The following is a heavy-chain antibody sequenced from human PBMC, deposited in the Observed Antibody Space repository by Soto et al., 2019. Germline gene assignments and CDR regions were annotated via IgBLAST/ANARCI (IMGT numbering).Heavy chain of an antibody. CDR1: GYTFSNYG. CDR3: AKHSVCSSGVVRFED. J-gene: IGHJ4*01. D-gene: IGHD3-16*01. Sequence: WASVKVSCKASGYTFSNYGINWVRQAPGQGLEWMGWISGYNGNTKYAHKLQGRVTMTTDTSTTTAYMEVRSLTSDDTAMYYCAKHSVCSSGVVRFEDWGHGTLVTVSS. CDR2: ISGYNGNT. V-gene: IGHV1-18*01.